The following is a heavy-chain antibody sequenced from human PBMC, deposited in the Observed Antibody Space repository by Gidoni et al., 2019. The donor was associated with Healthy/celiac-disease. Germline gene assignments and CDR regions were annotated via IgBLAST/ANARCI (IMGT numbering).Heavy chain of an antibody. V-gene: IGHV4-34*01. J-gene: IGHJ6*02. CDR2: INHSGST. CDR3: AWTFYIQFYYGMDV. CDR1: VGSFSGYY. D-gene: IGHD4-4*01. Sequence: QVQLQQWGAGLFKPSETLSLTCAVYVGSFSGYYWSWLRQPPGKGLEWIGEINHSGSTNYNPSLKSRVTISVDTSKNQFALKLSSVTAADTAVYYCAWTFYIQFYYGMDVWGHGTTVTVSS.